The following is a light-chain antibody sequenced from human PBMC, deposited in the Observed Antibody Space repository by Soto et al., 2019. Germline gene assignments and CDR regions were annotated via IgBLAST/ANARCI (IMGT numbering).Light chain of an antibody. CDR3: QQYNNWPPIS. V-gene: IGKV3-15*01. J-gene: IGKJ5*01. CDR2: GAS. CDR1: HSVSSN. Sequence: EIGMTQSPATLSVSPGERASLSCRASHSVSSNLAWYQQKPGQAPRLIIYGASTRATGIPARFSGSGSGTEFTLTISRLQSEDFAVYYCQQYNNWPPISFGQGTRLEI.